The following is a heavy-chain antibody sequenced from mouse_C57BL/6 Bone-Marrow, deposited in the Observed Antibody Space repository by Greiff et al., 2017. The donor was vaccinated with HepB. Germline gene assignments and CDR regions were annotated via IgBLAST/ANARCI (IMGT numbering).Heavy chain of an antibody. Sequence: LEESGPELVKPGASVKISCKASGYAFSSSWMNWVKQRPGKGLEWIGRIYTGDGDTNYNGKFKGKATLTADKSSSTAYMQLSSLTSEDSAVYFCASRYYGSSYFDYWGQGTTLTVSS. CDR1: GYAFSSSW. V-gene: IGHV1-82*01. D-gene: IGHD1-1*01. CDR2: IYTGDGDT. CDR3: ASRYYGSSYFDY. J-gene: IGHJ2*01.